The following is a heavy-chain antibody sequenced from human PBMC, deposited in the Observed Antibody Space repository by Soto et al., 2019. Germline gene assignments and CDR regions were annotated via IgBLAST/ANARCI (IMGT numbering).Heavy chain of an antibody. D-gene: IGHD3-16*02. CDR2: INPSGGST. CDR3: ARPKGDVWGSYRYTPSFDP. V-gene: IGHV1-46*01. Sequence: ASVKVSCKASGYTFTSYYMHWVPQAPGQGLEWMGIINPSGGSTSYAQKFQGRVTMTRDTSTSTVYMELSSLRSEDTAVYYCARPKGDVWGSYRYTPSFDPWGQGTLVTVSS. CDR1: GYTFTSYY. J-gene: IGHJ5*02.